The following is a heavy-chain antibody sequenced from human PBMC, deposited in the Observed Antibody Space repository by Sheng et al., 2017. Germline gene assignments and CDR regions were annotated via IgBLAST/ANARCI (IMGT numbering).Heavy chain of an antibody. CDR1: GFTFSSYS. CDR3: AREGYSSGWYVDY. J-gene: IGHJ4*02. Sequence: EVQLVESGGGLVKPGGSLTLSCAASGFTFSSYSMNWVRQAPGKGPEWVSSISSSSNYIYYADSVKGRFTISRDNAKNSLYLQMNSLRAEDTAVYYCAREGYSSGWYVDYWGQGSLVTVSS. CDR2: ISSSSNYI. D-gene: IGHD6-19*01. V-gene: IGHV3-21*01.